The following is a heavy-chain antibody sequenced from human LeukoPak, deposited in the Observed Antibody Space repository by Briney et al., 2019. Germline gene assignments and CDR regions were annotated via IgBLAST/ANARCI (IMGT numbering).Heavy chain of an antibody. V-gene: IGHV3-21*01. CDR1: GFSFRSYS. J-gene: IGHJ4*02. CDR3: ARDYYGSEGSEV. Sequence: GGSLRLSCAASGFSFRSYSMNWVRQAPGKGLEWVSSISSIGSYIYYADSVKGRFTISRDNAKNSLYLQMNSLRAEDTAVYYCARDYYGSEGSEVWGQGTLVTVSS. D-gene: IGHD3-10*01. CDR2: ISSIGSYI.